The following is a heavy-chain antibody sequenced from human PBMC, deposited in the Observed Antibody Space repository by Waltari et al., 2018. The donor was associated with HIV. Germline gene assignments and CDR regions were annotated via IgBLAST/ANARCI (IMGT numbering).Heavy chain of an antibody. Sequence: QVQLQQSGPGLVKPSQTLSLTCVISGDSVSSTSAAWNWFRQSPSRGLEWLGRTYYRSKWYNDYAASVKSRISINPDTSKNQISLQLNSVTPEDTAIYYCTRDRYYYDSSGARTFDIWGQGTMVTVSS. CDR2: TYYRSKWYN. CDR3: TRDRYYYDSSGARTFDI. V-gene: IGHV6-1*01. CDR1: GDSVSSTSAA. D-gene: IGHD3-22*01. J-gene: IGHJ3*02.